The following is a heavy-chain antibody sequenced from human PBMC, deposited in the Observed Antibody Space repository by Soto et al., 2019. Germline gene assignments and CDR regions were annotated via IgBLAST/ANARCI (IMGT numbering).Heavy chain of an antibody. Sequence: ASVKVSCKASGGTFSSYAISWVRQAPGQGLEWMGGIIPILGIANYAQKFQGRVTITADKSTSTAYMELSSLRSEDTAVYYCARTIGYCSSTSCPGYFQHWGQGTLVTVSS. J-gene: IGHJ1*01. CDR3: ARTIGYCSSTSCPGYFQH. D-gene: IGHD2-2*01. CDR1: GGTFSSYA. V-gene: IGHV1-69*10. CDR2: IIPILGIA.